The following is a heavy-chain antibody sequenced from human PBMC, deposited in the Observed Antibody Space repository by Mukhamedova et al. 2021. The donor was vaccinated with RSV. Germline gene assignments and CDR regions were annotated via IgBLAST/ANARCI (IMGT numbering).Heavy chain of an antibody. J-gene: IGHJ3*02. CDR3: TRQLRSYDAFDT. V-gene: IGHV5-51*01. Sequence: RYSLSFQGQVTISADRSISTAYLQWSSLKASDTAMYYCTRQLRSYDAFDTWGQGTMVTVSS. D-gene: IGHD3-10*01.